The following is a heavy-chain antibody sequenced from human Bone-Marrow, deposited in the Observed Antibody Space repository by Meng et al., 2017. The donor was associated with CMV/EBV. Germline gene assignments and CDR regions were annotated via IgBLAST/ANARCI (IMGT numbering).Heavy chain of an antibody. CDR3: ARATKRYSSYEYYGMDV. CDR1: GGSFSGYY. J-gene: IGHJ6*02. V-gene: IGHV4-34*01. D-gene: IGHD6-13*01. Sequence: GSLRLSCAVYGGSFSGYYWSWIRQPPGKGLEWIGEINHSGSTNYNPSLKSRVTISVDTSKNQFSLKLSSVTAADTAVYYCARATKRYSSYEYYGMDVWGQGTTVTVSS. CDR2: INHSGST.